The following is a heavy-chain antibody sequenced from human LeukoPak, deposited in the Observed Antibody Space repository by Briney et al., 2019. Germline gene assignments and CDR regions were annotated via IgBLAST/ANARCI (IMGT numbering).Heavy chain of an antibody. J-gene: IGHJ3*02. CDR2: ISAYNGNT. Sequence: SVKVSCKASGCTFTSYGFSWVRQAPGQGLEWMGWISAYNGNTNYAQKLQGRVTMTTDTSTSTAYMELRSLRSDDTAVYYCASTCSGGSCYSDAFDIWGQGTMVTVSS. V-gene: IGHV1-18*01. CDR1: GCTFTSYG. CDR3: ASTCSGGSCYSDAFDI. D-gene: IGHD2-15*01.